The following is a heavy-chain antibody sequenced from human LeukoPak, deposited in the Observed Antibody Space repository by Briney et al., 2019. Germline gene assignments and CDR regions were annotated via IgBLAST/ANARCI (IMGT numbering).Heavy chain of an antibody. J-gene: IGHJ4*02. CDR1: GYTFIDQY. CDR3: ATGPCTNTDCEAFDY. V-gene: IGHV1-69-2*01. Sequence: ASVKVSCKASGYTFIDQYIHWVLQAPGKGLEWMGRVEPDGGETIYADKFKGRVTITADTSTGIAYMELISLRSEDTAVYYCATGPCTNTDCEAFDYWGQGTLVTVSS. D-gene: IGHD2-8*01. CDR2: VEPDGGET.